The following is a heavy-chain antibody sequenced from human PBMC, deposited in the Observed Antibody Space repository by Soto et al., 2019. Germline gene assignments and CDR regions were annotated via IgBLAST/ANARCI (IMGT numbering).Heavy chain of an antibody. CDR3: ALRSMAVVPEY. V-gene: IGHV4-59*01. Sequence: QVQLQESGPGLVKPSETLSLTCAVSGDSISSYYCMWIRQPPGKGLESIGYLYYGRSANYNPSLKSRVTLSVDASTNQCSLTLSAMTAADTAVYYCALRSMAVVPEYWGQGTLVTVSS. J-gene: IGHJ4*02. CDR2: LYYGRSA. CDR1: GDSISSYY. D-gene: IGHD2-15*01.